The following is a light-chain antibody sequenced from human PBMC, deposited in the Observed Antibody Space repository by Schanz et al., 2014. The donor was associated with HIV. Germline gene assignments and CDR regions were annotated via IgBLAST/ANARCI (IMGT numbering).Light chain of an antibody. CDR1: SSDVGGYNY. CDR2: DVS. CDR3: SSHAGSDNFGI. V-gene: IGLV2-14*03. J-gene: IGLJ2*01. Sequence: QSALTQPASVSGSPGQSITISCTGTSSDVGGYNYPSWYQHHPGKAPKLMIYDVSNRPSGVSNRFSGSKSGNTASLTISGLRAEDEADYYCSSHAGSDNFGIFGGGTKLTVL.